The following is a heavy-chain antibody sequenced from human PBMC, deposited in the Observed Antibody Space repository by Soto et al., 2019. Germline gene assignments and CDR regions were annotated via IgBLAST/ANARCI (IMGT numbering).Heavy chain of an antibody. CDR3: ARGQFRGSSWYGGCPY. CDR2: ISGGSSNI. V-gene: IGHV3-48*02. J-gene: IGHJ4*02. CDR1: GFTFSNYT. D-gene: IGHD6-13*01. Sequence: EVPLVESGGGLVQPGGSLRLSCAASGFTFSNYTMNWVRQAPGKGLEWVSYISGGSSNIYYADSVKGRFTISRDNAKNSLLLQMNSLRDEDTAVYYCARGQFRGSSWYGGCPYWGQGTLVTVSS.